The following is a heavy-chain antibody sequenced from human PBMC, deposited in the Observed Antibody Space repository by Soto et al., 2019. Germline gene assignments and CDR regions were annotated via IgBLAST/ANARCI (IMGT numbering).Heavy chain of an antibody. D-gene: IGHD6-19*01. J-gene: IGHJ4*02. Sequence: QITLKESGPTLVQPTQTLTLTCTFSGFSLSSTRMAVGWIRQPPGQALDGLALIYWDDDKRYSPFQKSRLTITKDTSKNQVVLTMSNMDPLDTARYYCAHIVVAGLGYCFGYWGQGTLVTVSS. CDR2: IYWDDDK. CDR1: GFSLSSTRMA. V-gene: IGHV2-5*02. CDR3: AHIVVAGLGYCFGY.